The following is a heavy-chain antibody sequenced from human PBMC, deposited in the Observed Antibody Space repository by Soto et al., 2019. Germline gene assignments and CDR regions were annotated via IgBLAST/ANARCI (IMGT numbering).Heavy chain of an antibody. D-gene: IGHD6-13*01. Sequence: PGGSLRLSCAASGFTFSSYAMHWVRQAPGKGLEWVAIISYDGSNKYYADSVKGRFTISRDNSKNTLYLQMNSLRAEDTAMYYCARGYSSSSAALDYWGQGTLVTVSS. CDR1: GFTFSSYA. CDR3: ARGYSSSSAALDY. CDR2: ISYDGSNK. J-gene: IGHJ4*02. V-gene: IGHV3-30-3*01.